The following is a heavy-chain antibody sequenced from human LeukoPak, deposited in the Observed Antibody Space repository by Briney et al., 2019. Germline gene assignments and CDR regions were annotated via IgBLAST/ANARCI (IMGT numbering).Heavy chain of an antibody. J-gene: IGHJ4*02. CDR2: ISSSGSTI. CDR1: GFTFNGYW. Sequence: PGGSLRLSCAASGFTFNGYWMSWIRQAPGKGLEWVSYISSSGSTIYYADSVKGRFTISRDNAKNSLYLQMNSLRAEDTAVYYCARSLSWYESSLNYWGQGTLVTVSS. CDR3: ARSLSWYESSLNY. D-gene: IGHD6-13*01. V-gene: IGHV3-11*04.